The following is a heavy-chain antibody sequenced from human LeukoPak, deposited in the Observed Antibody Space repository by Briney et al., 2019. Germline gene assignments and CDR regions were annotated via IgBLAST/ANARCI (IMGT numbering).Heavy chain of an antibody. CDR1: GYTFTGYY. D-gene: IGHD4-17*01. CDR3: ARVSTPVTSYFDY. Sequence: GASVKVSCRASGYTFTGYYMHWVRQAPGQGLEWMGWINPNSGGTNYAQKFQGRVTMTRDTSISTAYMELSRLRSDDTAVYYCARVSTPVTSYFDYWGQGTLVTVSS. V-gene: IGHV1-2*02. J-gene: IGHJ4*02. CDR2: INPNSGGT.